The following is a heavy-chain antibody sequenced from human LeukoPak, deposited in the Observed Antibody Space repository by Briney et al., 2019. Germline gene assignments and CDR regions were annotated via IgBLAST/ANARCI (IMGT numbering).Heavy chain of an antibody. V-gene: IGHV4-34*01. CDR1: GGSFSGYY. Sequence: SETLSLTCAVYGGSFSGYYWSWIRQPPGKGLEWIGEINHSGSTNYNPSLKSRVTISVDTSKNQFSLKLSSVTAADTALYCCARASDPSGSCSSTSCYTFFDYWGQGTLVTVSS. D-gene: IGHD2-2*02. CDR3: ARASDPSGSCSSTSCYTFFDY. CDR2: INHSGST. J-gene: IGHJ4*02.